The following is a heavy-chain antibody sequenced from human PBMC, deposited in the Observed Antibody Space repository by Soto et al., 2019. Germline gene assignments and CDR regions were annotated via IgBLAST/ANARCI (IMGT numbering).Heavy chain of an antibody. Sequence: QLQLQESGPGLVKPSETLSLTCTVSGGSISSSSYYWGWIRQPPGKGLEWIGSIYYSGSTYYNPSLKSRVTISVDTSKNQFSLKLSSVTAADTAVYYCASSCVDPTTVTTLGCYWGQGTLVTVSS. CDR1: GGSISSSSYY. J-gene: IGHJ4*02. D-gene: IGHD4-17*01. CDR2: IYYSGST. CDR3: ASSCVDPTTVTTLGCY. V-gene: IGHV4-39*01.